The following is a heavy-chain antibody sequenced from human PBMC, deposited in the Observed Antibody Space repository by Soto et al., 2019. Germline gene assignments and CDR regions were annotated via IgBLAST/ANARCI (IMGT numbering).Heavy chain of an antibody. CDR1: GFAFSSRG. CDR2: ISYDGRNE. Sequence: GGSLRLSCRASGFAFSSRGMHWVRQAPGKGLEWVALISYDGRNEKYAESLKGRFTTSRDNSESTLYLQMNDLRPEDAAVYYCVKDFGSGYLQVGADLWGQGTQVTVSS. D-gene: IGHD2-15*01. CDR3: VKDFGSGYLQVGADL. V-gene: IGHV3-30*18. J-gene: IGHJ5*02.